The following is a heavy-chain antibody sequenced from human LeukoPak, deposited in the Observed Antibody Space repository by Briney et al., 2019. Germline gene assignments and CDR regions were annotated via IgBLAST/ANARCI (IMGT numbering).Heavy chain of an antibody. J-gene: IGHJ4*02. CDR1: GFTFDDYT. Sequence: GGSLRLSCAASGFTFDDYTMHWVRQAPGEGLEWVSLISWDGGSTYYADSVKGRFTISRDNSKNSLYLQMNSLRTEDTALYYCAKDIGDGYNYFDYWGQGTLVTVSS. D-gene: IGHD5-24*01. CDR2: ISWDGGST. V-gene: IGHV3-43*01. CDR3: AKDIGDGYNYFDY.